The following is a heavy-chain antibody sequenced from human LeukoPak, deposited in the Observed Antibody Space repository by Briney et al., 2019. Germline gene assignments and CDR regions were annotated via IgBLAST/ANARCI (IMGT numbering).Heavy chain of an antibody. J-gene: IGHJ4*02. Sequence: GGSLRPSCAASGFTFSSYAMSWVRQAPGKGLEWVSAISGSGGSTYYADSVKGRFTIPRDNSKNTLYLQMNSLRAEDTAVYYCAKDLERGYSGYDSDYWGQGTLVTVSS. CDR2: ISGSGGST. CDR1: GFTFSSYA. V-gene: IGHV3-23*01. D-gene: IGHD5-12*01. CDR3: AKDLERGYSGYDSDY.